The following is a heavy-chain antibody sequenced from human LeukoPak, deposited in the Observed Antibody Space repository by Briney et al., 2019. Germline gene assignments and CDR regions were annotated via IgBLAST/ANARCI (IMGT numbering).Heavy chain of an antibody. D-gene: IGHD2-2*03. CDR2: ISAYNGNT. CDR1: GSTFTSNG. Sequence: ASVKLSCNASGSTFTSNGISWGRQAPRQGLEWMGWISAYNGNTNYAQKLQGRVTMTTDTSTSTAYMDLRSLRSDDTAVYYCTRMDIVVVPAAPPYYYYYMDVWGKGTTVTVSS. J-gene: IGHJ6*03. V-gene: IGHV1-18*01. CDR3: TRMDIVVVPAAPPYYYYYMDV.